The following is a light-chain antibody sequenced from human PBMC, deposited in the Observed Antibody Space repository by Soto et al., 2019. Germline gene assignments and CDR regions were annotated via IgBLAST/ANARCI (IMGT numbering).Light chain of an antibody. Sequence: EIVMTQSPAILSVSPGERATLSCRASQSISNNLAWYQQKPGQAPRLLIYGASTRATGIPARFSGSGSGTEFTLTISSLQSEDFAVYSCQHYNDRPLTFGGGTKVDIK. CDR1: QSISNN. CDR3: QHYNDRPLT. CDR2: GAS. J-gene: IGKJ4*01. V-gene: IGKV3-15*01.